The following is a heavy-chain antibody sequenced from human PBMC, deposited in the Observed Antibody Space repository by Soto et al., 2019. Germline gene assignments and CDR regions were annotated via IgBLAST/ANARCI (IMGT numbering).Heavy chain of an antibody. CDR2: IKQDGSEK. Sequence: GGSLRLSCAASGFTFSSYWMSWVRQAPGKGLEWVANIKQDGSEKYYVDSVKGRFTISRDNAKNSLYLQMNSLRAEDTAVYYCARGVYNSSWPFDYWGQGTLVTVSS. D-gene: IGHD6-13*01. J-gene: IGHJ4*02. CDR3: ARGVYNSSWPFDY. V-gene: IGHV3-7*03. CDR1: GFTFSSYW.